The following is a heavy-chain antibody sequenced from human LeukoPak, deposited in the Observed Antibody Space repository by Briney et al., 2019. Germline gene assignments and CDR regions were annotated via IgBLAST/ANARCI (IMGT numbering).Heavy chain of an antibody. V-gene: IGHV4-59*01. D-gene: IGHD4-17*01. J-gene: IGHJ3*02. CDR2: IYYTGST. Sequence: SETLSLTCTVSGGSISSYYWSWIRQPPGKGLEWIGYIYYTGSTNYNPSLTSRVTISVDTSKNQFSLKLTSVTAADTAVYYCARGPHWVTGDYDAFDIWDQGTMVTVSS. CDR1: GGSISSYY. CDR3: ARGPHWVTGDYDAFDI.